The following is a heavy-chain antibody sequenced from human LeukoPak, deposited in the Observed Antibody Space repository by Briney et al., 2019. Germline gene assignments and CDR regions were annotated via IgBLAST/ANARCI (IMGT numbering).Heavy chain of an antibody. V-gene: IGHV4-39*01. CDR2: IYYSGST. Sequence: PSETLSLTCTVSGGSINSNSHYWGWVRQPPGKGLEWIGSIYYSGSTYYNPSLKSRITTSVDTSKNQFSLKLSSVTAADTAVYYCARYDYGGDDAFDIWGQGTMVTVSS. J-gene: IGHJ3*02. CDR1: GGSINSNSHY. CDR3: ARYDYGGDDAFDI. D-gene: IGHD4-23*01.